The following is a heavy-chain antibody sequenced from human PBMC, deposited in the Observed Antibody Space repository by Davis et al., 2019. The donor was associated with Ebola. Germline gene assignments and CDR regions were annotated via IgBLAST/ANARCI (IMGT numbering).Heavy chain of an antibody. CDR2: INGDETIT. J-gene: IGHJ4*02. Sequence: GESLKISCAASGFTFSNYGMHWVRQAPGKGLVWVSSINGDETITAYADSVKGRFAISRDNTKNTLYLQMDSLRAEDTAVYYCTKDFDYVNGYWGQGALVTVSS. D-gene: IGHD4-17*01. CDR1: GFTFSNYG. V-gene: IGHV3-74*01. CDR3: TKDFDYVNGY.